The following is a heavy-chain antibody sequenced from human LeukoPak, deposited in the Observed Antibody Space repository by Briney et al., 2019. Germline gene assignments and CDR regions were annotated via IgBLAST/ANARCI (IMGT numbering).Heavy chain of an antibody. CDR3: AKRSGAPSNFDY. CDR2: ISGDGANE. V-gene: IGHV3-43*02. Sequence: PGGSLRLSCATSGFTFDEHAMLWVRQVPGRGLEWVSLISGDGANEYYADSVKGRFTISRDNSRSSLFLQLNSLRTEDTALYFCAKRSGAPSNFDYWGQGVLVAVSS. J-gene: IGHJ4*02. CDR1: GFTFDEHA. D-gene: IGHD1-1*01.